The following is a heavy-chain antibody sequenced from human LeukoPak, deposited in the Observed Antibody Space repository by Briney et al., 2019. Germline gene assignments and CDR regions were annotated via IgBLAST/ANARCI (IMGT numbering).Heavy chain of an antibody. V-gene: IGHV4-61*02. CDR3: ARITCGGDCRAHYYHYYMDV. CDR2: IYTSGRT. Sequence: PSQTLSLTCTVSGGSLSSGSYYWSWVRQPAGRGLEWLGRIYTSGRTKYNPSLRSRVTISVDTSRNQFSLKLSSVTAADTAVYYCARITCGGDCRAHYYHYYMDVWGKGTRVTISS. D-gene: IGHD2-21*02. J-gene: IGHJ6*03. CDR1: GGSLSSGSYY.